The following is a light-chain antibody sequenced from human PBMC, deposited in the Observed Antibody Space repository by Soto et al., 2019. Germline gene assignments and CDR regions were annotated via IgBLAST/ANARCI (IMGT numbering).Light chain of an antibody. J-gene: IGKJ1*01. CDR1: QSVSSTY. CDR3: QQSAGSAWT. CDR2: GAS. V-gene: IGKV3-20*01. Sequence: EIGLAQSPCIQSLSAGERATLSCRASQSVSSTYLAWYRPKPGQAPMLLIYGASSRATGIPDRFSGSGSGTDCTLIISRLEPEDVEVDDRQQSAGSAWTFGQGTQVDI.